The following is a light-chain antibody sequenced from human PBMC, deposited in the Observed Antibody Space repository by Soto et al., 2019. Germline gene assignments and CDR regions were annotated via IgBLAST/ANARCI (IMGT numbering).Light chain of an antibody. Sequence: DIQMTQSPSTLSASVGDRVTITCRASQSISSWFAWYQQKPGKAPKLLIYKASSLESGVPSRFSGSGSGTEFTLTISSLQPDDFATYYCQHYKSYSITFGHGTRLEIK. CDR3: QHYKSYSIT. CDR2: KAS. CDR1: QSISSW. J-gene: IGKJ5*01. V-gene: IGKV1-5*03.